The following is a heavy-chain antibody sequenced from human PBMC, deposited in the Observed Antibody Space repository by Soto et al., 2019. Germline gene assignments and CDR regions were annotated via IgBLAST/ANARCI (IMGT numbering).Heavy chain of an antibody. V-gene: IGHV3-23*01. J-gene: IGHJ4*02. CDR2: LSGSGGST. Sequence: GGSLRLSCAASGFTFSSHAMSWVRQAPGKGLEWVSGLSGSGGSTFYADSVKGRFTISRDNSKNTLYPHMNSLRAEDTAVYYCARRPWGSGWYYFDHWGQGTLVTVSS. CDR1: GFTFSSHA. CDR3: ARRPWGSGWYYFDH. D-gene: IGHD6-19*01.